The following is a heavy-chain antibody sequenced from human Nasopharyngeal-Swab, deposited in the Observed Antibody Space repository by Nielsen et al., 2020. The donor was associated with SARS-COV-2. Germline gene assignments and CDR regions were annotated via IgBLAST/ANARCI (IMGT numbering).Heavy chain of an antibody. CDR2: ISFSGSET. J-gene: IGHJ6*02. CDR3: ARDKVAYGSEAAGMDV. V-gene: IGHV3-11*05. Sequence: WIRQPPGKGLEWVSFISFSGSETDYADSVRGRITIFRDNAKNSVSLKMNSLRPEDTAVYYCARDKVAYGSEAAGMDVWGQGTTVTVSS. D-gene: IGHD4-17*01.